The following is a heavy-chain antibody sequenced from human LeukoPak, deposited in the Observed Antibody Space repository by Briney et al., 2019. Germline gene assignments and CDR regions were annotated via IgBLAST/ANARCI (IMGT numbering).Heavy chain of an antibody. J-gene: IGHJ6*03. Sequence: SETLSLTCTVSGGSISSYYWSWIRQPPGKGLEWIGNIYYSGSTNYNPSLKSRVTISVDTSKNQFSLKPSSVTAADTAVYYCTRGSIAYYYMDVWGKGTTVTISS. D-gene: IGHD3-22*01. V-gene: IGHV4-59*01. CDR3: TRGSIAYYYMDV. CDR2: IYYSGST. CDR1: GGSISSYY.